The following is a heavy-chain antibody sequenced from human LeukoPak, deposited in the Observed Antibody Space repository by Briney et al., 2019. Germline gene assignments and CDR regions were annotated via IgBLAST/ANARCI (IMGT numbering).Heavy chain of an antibody. V-gene: IGHV4-61*02. D-gene: IGHD3-22*01. CDR2: IYTSGST. CDR3: ATTPYYDYYYYYYYMDV. Sequence: SETLSLTCTVSGGSISSGSYYWSWIRQPAGKGLEWIGRIYTSGSTNYNPSLKSRVTISVDTSKNQFSLKLSSVTAADTAVYYCATTPYYDYYYYYYYMDVWGKGTTVTVSS. J-gene: IGHJ6*03. CDR1: GGSISSGSYY.